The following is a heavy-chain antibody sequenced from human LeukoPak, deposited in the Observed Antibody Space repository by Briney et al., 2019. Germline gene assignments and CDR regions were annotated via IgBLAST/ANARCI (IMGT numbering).Heavy chain of an antibody. V-gene: IGHV3-74*01. CDR1: GFTFSRYW. CDR3: ARVGSGYCLDY. J-gene: IGHJ4*02. CDR2: ISGDGSTT. D-gene: IGHD3-22*01. Sequence: GGSLRLSCAASGFTFSRYWMHWVRQAPGKGPVWVSRISGDGSTTNYADSVKGRFTISRDNAKNTLYLQMNSLRAEDTAVYYCARVGSGYCLDYWGQGTLVTVSS.